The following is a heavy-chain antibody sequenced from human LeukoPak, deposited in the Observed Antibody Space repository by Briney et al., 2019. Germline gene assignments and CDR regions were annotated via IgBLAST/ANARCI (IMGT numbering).Heavy chain of an antibody. D-gene: IGHD3-22*01. J-gene: IGHJ3*02. CDR3: AKDWSDSSGYYAFDI. Sequence: GGSLRLSCAASGFTFSSYAMHWVRQAPGKDLEWVSGISWNSGSIGYADSVKGRFTISRDNAKNSLYLQMNSLRAEDTALYYCAKDWSDSSGYYAFDIWGQGTMVTVSS. CDR2: ISWNSGSI. V-gene: IGHV3-9*01. CDR1: GFTFSSYA.